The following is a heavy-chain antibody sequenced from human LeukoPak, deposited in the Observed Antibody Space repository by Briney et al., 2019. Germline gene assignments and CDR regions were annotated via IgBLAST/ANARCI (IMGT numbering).Heavy chain of an antibody. J-gene: IGHJ4*02. CDR2: IKGDESAR. V-gene: IGHV3-7*01. CDR3: ARDVGGSLDY. D-gene: IGHD1-26*01. Sequence: GGSLRLSCAATGFSFSTYWMAWVRHAPGKGLEWVAHIKGDESARHHADSVKGRFTISRDNAQRSVYLQMSRLRGEDTGVYYCARDVGGSLDYWGQGTLVTVSS. CDR1: GFSFSTYW.